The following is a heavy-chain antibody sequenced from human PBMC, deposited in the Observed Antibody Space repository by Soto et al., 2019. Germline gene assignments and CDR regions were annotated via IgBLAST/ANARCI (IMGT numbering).Heavy chain of an antibody. J-gene: IGHJ4*02. CDR3: ARGPGGFGDFSLDY. CDR1: GGSISQYY. V-gene: IGHV4-4*07. Sequence: QVQLQESGPGLVKPSETLSLSCGVSGGSISQYYWSWIRQPAGKGLEWIGRIYSGGSTNYNPSLQSRVTMSVETSMNKCSLKLSSVTAADTAVYYCARGPGGFGDFSLDYWGQGTLVTVSS. D-gene: IGHD3-10*01. CDR2: IYSGGST.